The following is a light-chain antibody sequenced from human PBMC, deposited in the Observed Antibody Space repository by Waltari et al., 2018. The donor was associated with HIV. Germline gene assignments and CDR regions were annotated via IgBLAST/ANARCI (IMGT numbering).Light chain of an antibody. V-gene: IGLV3-21*02. CDR2: DDS. Sequence: SYVLTQPASVSVAPGQTANVTCGGDNVESKSVHWYQQKAGKAPLLVLYDDSDRPSGIPERFSGFNSGNTATLTITRVEVGDEADYYCHVWESSSDEYVFGTGTKVTV. CDR3: HVWESSSDEYV. CDR1: NVESKS. J-gene: IGLJ1*01.